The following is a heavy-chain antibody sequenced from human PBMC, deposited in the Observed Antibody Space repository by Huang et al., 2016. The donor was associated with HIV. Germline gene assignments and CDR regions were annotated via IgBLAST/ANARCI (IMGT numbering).Heavy chain of an antibody. CDR3: ATKTAGMDI. CDR1: TFTFGAYW. CDR2: IKKDENEK. D-gene: IGHD1-7*01. Sequence: VESGGRSVQPGGSIKLSCVGSTFTFGAYWMSWFRQPPGKGLEWVANIKKDENEKYYVDSVKGRFNISRDNARKVLFLEMDDMRVEDTAIYFCATKTAGMDIWGQGTTVTVSS. V-gene: IGHV3-7*01. J-gene: IGHJ6*02.